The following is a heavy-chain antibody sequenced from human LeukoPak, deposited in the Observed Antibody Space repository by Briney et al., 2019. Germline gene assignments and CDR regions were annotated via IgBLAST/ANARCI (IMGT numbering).Heavy chain of an antibody. V-gene: IGHV3-48*02. D-gene: IGHD4/OR15-4a*01. CDR3: ARGGAVRPDY. CDR1: GCTFSTYS. Sequence: PGGSLRLSCAASGCTFSTYSMNWVRRAPGKGLEWAAYISNTGSTINYADSVKGRFTISRDNAKSSLFLQMNSLRDEDTAIYYCARGGAVRPDYWGQGTLVTVSS. J-gene: IGHJ4*02. CDR2: ISNTGSTI.